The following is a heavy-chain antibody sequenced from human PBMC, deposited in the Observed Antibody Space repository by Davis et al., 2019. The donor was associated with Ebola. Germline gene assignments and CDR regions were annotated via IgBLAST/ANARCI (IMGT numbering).Heavy chain of an antibody. CDR1: GFTFSGSA. Sequence: ESLKISCAASGFTFSGSAMHWVRQASGKGLEWIGSIYYSGSTYYNPSLKSRVTISVDKSKNQFSLKLSSVTAADTAVYYCARGYGDILLYGMDVWGQGTTVTVSS. CDR3: ARGYGDILLYGMDV. V-gene: IGHV4-38-2*01. CDR2: IYYSGST. J-gene: IGHJ6*02. D-gene: IGHD4-17*01.